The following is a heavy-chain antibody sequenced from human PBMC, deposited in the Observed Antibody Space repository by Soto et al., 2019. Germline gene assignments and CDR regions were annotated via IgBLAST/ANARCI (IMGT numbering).Heavy chain of an antibody. CDR3: ARIVAVAGLDY. CDR1: GFTLSSYS. J-gene: IGHJ4*02. D-gene: IGHD6-19*01. CDR2: ISYDGNKK. Sequence: QVQLVESGGGVVQPGRSLRLSCAASGFTLSSYSMHWVRQAPGKGLEWVGVISYDGNKKYYRDSVKGRFSISRDTSNNTVHLQMNSLSPEDTAVYYCARIVAVAGLDYWGQGSLVTVSS. V-gene: IGHV3-30-3*01.